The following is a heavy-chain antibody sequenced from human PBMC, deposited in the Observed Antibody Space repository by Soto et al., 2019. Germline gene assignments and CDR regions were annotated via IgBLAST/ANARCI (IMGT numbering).Heavy chain of an antibody. Sequence: PGGSLRLSCAASGFTLSSSGMHWVRQAPGKGLEWVAMLSYDGGKKWYADSVKGRFTISRDDSKNTLYLQMNNMRAEDTAVYYCARDRSNSWAFDYWGQGTLVTVSS. V-gene: IGHV3-30*03. CDR1: GFTLSSSG. CDR2: LSYDGGKK. D-gene: IGHD6-13*01. J-gene: IGHJ4*02. CDR3: ARDRSNSWAFDY.